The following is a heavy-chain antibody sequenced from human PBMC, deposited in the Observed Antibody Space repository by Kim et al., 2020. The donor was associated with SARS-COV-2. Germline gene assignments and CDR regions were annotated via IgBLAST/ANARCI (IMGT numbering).Heavy chain of an antibody. Sequence: DSVKGRFTISRDNSKNTLYLQMNSLRAEDTAVYYCARAGYCSSTSCAFDYWGQGTLVTVSS. CDR3: ARAGYCSSTSCAFDY. V-gene: IGHV3-30*01. D-gene: IGHD2-2*01. J-gene: IGHJ4*02.